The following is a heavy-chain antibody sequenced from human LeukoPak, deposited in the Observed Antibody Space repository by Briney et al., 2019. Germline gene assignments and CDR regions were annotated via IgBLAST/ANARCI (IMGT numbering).Heavy chain of an antibody. V-gene: IGHV3-23*01. Sequence: GGSLRLSCAASGFTFSSYAMSWVRRAPGKGLEWVSAISGSGGSTYYADSVKGRFTISRDNAKNSLYLQMNSLRAEDTAVYYCARALYSSGWYGPAYWGQGTLVTVSS. J-gene: IGHJ4*02. CDR2: ISGSGGST. D-gene: IGHD6-19*01. CDR1: GFTFSSYA. CDR3: ARALYSSGWYGPAY.